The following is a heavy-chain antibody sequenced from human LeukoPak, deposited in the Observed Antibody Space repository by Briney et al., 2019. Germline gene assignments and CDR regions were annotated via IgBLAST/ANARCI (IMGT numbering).Heavy chain of an antibody. J-gene: IGHJ4*02. D-gene: IGHD2-2*02. Sequence: PGGSLRLSCAASGFTFSSYAMHWVRQAPGKGLGYVSAISSNGGSTYYANSVKGRFTISRDNSKNTLYLQMNSLRAEDTAVYYCAKTWDCSNINCYRSFDYWGQGTLVTVSS. CDR1: GFTFSSYA. CDR3: AKTWDCSNINCYRSFDY. CDR2: ISSNGGST. V-gene: IGHV3-64*01.